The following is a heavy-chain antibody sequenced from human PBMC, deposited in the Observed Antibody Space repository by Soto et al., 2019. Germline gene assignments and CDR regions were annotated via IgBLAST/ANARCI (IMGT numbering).Heavy chain of an antibody. J-gene: IGHJ4*02. CDR1: GFTFSSYG. V-gene: IGHV3-30*18. CDR2: ISYDGSNK. D-gene: IGHD7-27*01. CDR3: AKDYLHWGSAPWDY. Sequence: LRLSCAASGFTFSSYGMHWVRQAPGKGLEWVAVISYDGSNKYYADSVKGRFTISRDNSKNTLYLQMNSLRAEDTAVYYCAKDYLHWGSAPWDYWGQGTLVTVSS.